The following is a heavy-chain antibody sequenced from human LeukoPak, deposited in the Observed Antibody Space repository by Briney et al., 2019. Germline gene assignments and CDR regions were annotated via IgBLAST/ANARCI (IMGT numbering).Heavy chain of an antibody. CDR3: AREGSRSPWGMDV. D-gene: IGHD6-13*01. J-gene: IGHJ6*02. V-gene: IGHV4-59*01. CDR1: GGSISSYY. Sequence: SETLSLTCTVSGGSISSYYWSWLRQPPGKGLEWIGYSYYSGSTNYNPSLKSRVTISVDTSKKQFSLKLSSVTAADTAVYYCAREGSRSPWGMDVWGQGTTVTVSS. CDR2: SYYSGST.